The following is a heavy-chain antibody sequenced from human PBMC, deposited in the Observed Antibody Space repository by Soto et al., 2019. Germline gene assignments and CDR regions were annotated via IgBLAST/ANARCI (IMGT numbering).Heavy chain of an antibody. CDR1: GLIVDNNY. Sequence: EVQLVESGGGLVQRGGSLRLSCAASGLIVDNNYMSWVRQAPGKGLEWISVMYSAGNTYYADSVRGRFTISRDSSTNTLFLELHSLRVEDTAVYNCARDRRADDYGDDAFDNWGQGTLVTVSS. CDR2: MYSAGNT. J-gene: IGHJ4*02. D-gene: IGHD4-17*01. CDR3: ARDRRADDYGDDAFDN. V-gene: IGHV3-66*01.